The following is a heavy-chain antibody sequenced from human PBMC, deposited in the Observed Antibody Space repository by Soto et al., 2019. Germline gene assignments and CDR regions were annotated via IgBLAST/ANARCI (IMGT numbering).Heavy chain of an antibody. CDR3: ARSGSGSYPRYYNSSLVAFDI. Sequence: SDTLSLTCTVSGGCISSYYWSWIRQPPGKGLEWIGYIYYSGSTNYNPSLKSRVTISVDTSKNQFSLKLSSVTAADTAVYYCARSGSGSYPRYYNSSLVAFDIWGQGTMVTVSS. CDR2: IYYSGST. D-gene: IGHD3-10*01. J-gene: IGHJ3*02. V-gene: IGHV4-59*01. CDR1: GGCISSYY.